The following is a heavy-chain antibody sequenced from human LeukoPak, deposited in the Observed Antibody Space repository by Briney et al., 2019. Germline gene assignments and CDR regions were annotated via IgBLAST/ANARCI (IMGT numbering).Heavy chain of an antibody. J-gene: IGHJ4*02. D-gene: IGHD4-17*01. Sequence: PGGSLRLSCAASGFTFSSYGMHWVRQAPGEGLEWVAVISYDGSNKYYADSVKGRFSISRDNSKNTLYLQMNSLRAEDTAVYYCAKGRLTTVPDFDYWGQGTLVTVSS. CDR2: ISYDGSNK. CDR3: AKGRLTTVPDFDY. V-gene: IGHV3-30*18. CDR1: GFTFSSYG.